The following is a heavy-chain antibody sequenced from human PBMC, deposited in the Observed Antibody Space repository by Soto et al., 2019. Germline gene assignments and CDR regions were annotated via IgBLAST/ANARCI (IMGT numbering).Heavy chain of an antibody. V-gene: IGHV1-18*04. Sequence: ASVKVSCKASGYTFTTYGFNWVRQAPGQGLEWMGWISPYNGDTNYAQNFQGRVTLTTDTSTSTAYMELRSLTSDDTAVYYCARTPRAQMIVLESATRFDYWGQGTLVTVSS. J-gene: IGHJ4*02. D-gene: IGHD2-15*01. CDR1: GYTFTTYG. CDR2: ISPYNGDT. CDR3: ARTPRAQMIVLESATRFDY.